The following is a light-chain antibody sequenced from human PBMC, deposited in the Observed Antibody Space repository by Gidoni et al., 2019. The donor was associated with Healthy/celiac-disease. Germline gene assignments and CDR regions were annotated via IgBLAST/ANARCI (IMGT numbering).Light chain of an antibody. J-gene: IGKJ4*01. CDR2: GAS. V-gene: IGKV3-15*01. CDR3: QQYNNWPPLT. CDR1: QSVSSN. Sequence: EIVITQSLATLSLSLGERAPLSCRASQSVSSNLAWYQQKPGQTPRLLIYGASPTATGIPARFISSGSGTEFTLPISSRQSEDFAVFYCQQYNNWPPLTFGGGTKVEIK.